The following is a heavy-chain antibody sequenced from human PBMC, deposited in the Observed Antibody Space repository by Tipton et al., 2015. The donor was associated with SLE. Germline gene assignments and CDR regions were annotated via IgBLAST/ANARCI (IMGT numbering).Heavy chain of an antibody. CDR3: ARDYYDNIGVNAFDI. V-gene: IGHV4-31*03. Sequence: TLSLTCTVSGGSISSGSYYWSWIRQTAGKGLEWIGYIYYSGSAYYNPSLKSRLTISVDTSKNQFSLKLSSVTAADTAVYYCARDYYDNIGVNAFDIWGQGTMVTVSS. CDR2: IYYSGSA. D-gene: IGHD3-22*01. J-gene: IGHJ3*02. CDR1: GGSISSGSYY.